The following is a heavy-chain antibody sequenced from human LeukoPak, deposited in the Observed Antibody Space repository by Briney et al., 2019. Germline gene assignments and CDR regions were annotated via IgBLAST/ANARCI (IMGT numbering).Heavy chain of an antibody. CDR3: ARVPLHDSSGHYYPH. Sequence: GASVKVSCKASGYTFTSYAMHWVRQAPGQRLEWMGWINGGNGNAKYSQNFQGRVTIIRDTSASTAYMELSSLRSEDTAVYYCARVPLHDSSGHYYPHWGQGTLVTVSS. CDR1: GYTFTSYA. CDR2: INGGNGNA. V-gene: IGHV1-3*01. J-gene: IGHJ1*01. D-gene: IGHD3-22*01.